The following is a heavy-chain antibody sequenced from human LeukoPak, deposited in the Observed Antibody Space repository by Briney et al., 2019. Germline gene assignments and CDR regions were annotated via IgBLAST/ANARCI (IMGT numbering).Heavy chain of an antibody. CDR3: AKDGGSYNLYALNI. J-gene: IGHJ3*02. CDR1: GFNLGDYA. Sequence: FLRLFCAGSGFNLGDYAIHWGRQTPGKGLGWGSGISWNSGSIGYADSVKGRFTISRDNAKNSLYLQMNSLRAEDTALYYCAKDGGSYNLYALNIWGQGTMVTVSS. D-gene: IGHD1-26*01. V-gene: IGHV3-9*01. CDR2: ISWNSGSI.